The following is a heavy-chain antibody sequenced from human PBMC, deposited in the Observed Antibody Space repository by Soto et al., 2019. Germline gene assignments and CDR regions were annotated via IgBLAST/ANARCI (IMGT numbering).Heavy chain of an antibody. D-gene: IGHD2-21*01. CDR2: IYYSGST. CDR1: GGSISRGDYY. J-gene: IGHJ5*02. CDR3: ARVRYGGNLGFDP. Sequence: QVQLQESGPGLVKPSQTLSLTCTVSGGSISRGDYYWSWLRQPPGKVLEWIGYIYYSGSTYYNPSLKSRVTISVDTSKNQFSLKLSSVTAADTAVYYCARVRYGGNLGFDPWGQGTLVTVSS. V-gene: IGHV4-30-4*01.